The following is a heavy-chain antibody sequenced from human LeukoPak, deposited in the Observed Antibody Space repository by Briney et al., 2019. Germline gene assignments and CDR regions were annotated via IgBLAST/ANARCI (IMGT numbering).Heavy chain of an antibody. CDR1: GFTFSSYW. J-gene: IGHJ4*02. Sequence: QPGGSLRLSCAASGFTFSSYWMHWVRQAPGKGLVWVSRINSDGSSTSYADSVKGRFTISRDNAKNTLYLHMNSLRAEDTAVYYCARESIAVAGTRKVDYWGQGTLVTVSS. V-gene: IGHV3-74*01. CDR2: INSDGSST. D-gene: IGHD6-19*01. CDR3: ARESIAVAGTRKVDY.